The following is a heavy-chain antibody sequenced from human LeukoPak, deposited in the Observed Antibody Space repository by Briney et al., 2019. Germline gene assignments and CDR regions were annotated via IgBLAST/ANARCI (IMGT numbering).Heavy chain of an antibody. CDR3: ARRRDYTTYWFDP. J-gene: IGHJ5*02. Sequence: ASVKVSCKASGYTFTSYYMHWVRQAPGQGLEWMGWISPNSGGTNYAQKFQGRVTMTRDTSISTAYMELSRLRSDDTAVYYCARRRDYTTYWFDPWGQGTLVTVSS. CDR2: ISPNSGGT. CDR1: GYTFTSYY. V-gene: IGHV1-2*02. D-gene: IGHD3-16*01.